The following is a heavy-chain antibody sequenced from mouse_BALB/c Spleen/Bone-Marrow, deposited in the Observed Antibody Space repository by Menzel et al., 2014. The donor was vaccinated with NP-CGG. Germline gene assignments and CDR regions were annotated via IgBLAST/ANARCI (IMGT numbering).Heavy chain of an antibody. CDR2: VRNKANGHTT. CDR1: GVTFTDYY. CDR3: ARGINDGYYWYFDV. J-gene: IGHJ1*01. V-gene: IGHV7-3*02. D-gene: IGHD2-3*01. Sequence: EVKVVESGGGLVQPGGSLRLSCATSGVTFTDYYVSWVRQPPGKALEWLGFVRNKANGHTTEYSASVKGRFTISRDNSQSILYLQMNTLRAEDSATYYCARGINDGYYWYFDVWGAGTTVTVSS.